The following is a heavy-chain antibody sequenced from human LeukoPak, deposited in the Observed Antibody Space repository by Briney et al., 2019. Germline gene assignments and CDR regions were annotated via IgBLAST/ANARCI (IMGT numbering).Heavy chain of an antibody. Sequence: ASVKVSCKASGYTFTSYAMHWVRQAPGQRLEWMGWINAGNGNTKYSQKFQGRVTITRDTSASTAYMELSSLRSEDTAVYYCASAKAYYYDSSGYYPSHYWGQGTLVTVSS. D-gene: IGHD3-22*01. CDR2: INAGNGNT. V-gene: IGHV1-3*01. J-gene: IGHJ4*02. CDR1: GYTFTSYA. CDR3: ASAKAYYYDSSGYYPSHY.